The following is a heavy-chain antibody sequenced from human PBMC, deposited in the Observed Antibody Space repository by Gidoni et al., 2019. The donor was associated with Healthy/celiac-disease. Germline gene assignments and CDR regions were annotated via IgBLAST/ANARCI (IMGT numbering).Heavy chain of an antibody. J-gene: IGHJ4*02. V-gene: IGHV3-21*01. CDR2: ISSSSSYI. CDR3: ARDRDSGYDPFDY. CDR1: GFTFSSYS. Sequence: EVQPVESGGVLVKPGGSLRLSCAAPGFTFSSYSMNWVRQAPGKGLEWVSSISSSSSYIYYADSVKGRFTISRDNAKNSLYLQMSSLRAEDTAVYYCARDRDSGYDPFDYWGQGTLVTVSS. D-gene: IGHD5-12*01.